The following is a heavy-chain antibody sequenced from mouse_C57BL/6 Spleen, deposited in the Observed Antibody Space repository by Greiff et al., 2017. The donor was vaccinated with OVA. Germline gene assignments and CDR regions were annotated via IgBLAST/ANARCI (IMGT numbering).Heavy chain of an antibody. CDR1: GYAFSSSW. Sequence: QVQLQQSGPELVKPGASVKISCKASGYAFSSSWMNWVKQRPGKGLEWIGRIYPGDGDTNYNGKFKGKATLTADKSSSTAYMQLSSLTAEDSAVYFCARCSYSNYDAMDYWGQGTSVTVSS. J-gene: IGHJ4*01. D-gene: IGHD2-5*01. CDR3: ARCSYSNYDAMDY. V-gene: IGHV1-82*01. CDR2: IYPGDGDT.